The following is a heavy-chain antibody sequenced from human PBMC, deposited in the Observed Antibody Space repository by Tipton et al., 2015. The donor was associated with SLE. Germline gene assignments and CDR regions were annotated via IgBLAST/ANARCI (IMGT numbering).Heavy chain of an antibody. CDR3: AKGSGWYEDDGMDV. CDR2: IYSDGSST. Sequence: SLRLSCEASGFTFSTYWMHWVRQGPGKGLVWVSRIYSDGSSTKYADSVKGRFTISRDNAKNMLYLQMNSLRAEDTAVYFCAKGSGWYEDDGMDVWGQGTTVTVSS. D-gene: IGHD6-19*01. CDR1: GFTFSTYW. V-gene: IGHV3-74*03. J-gene: IGHJ6*02.